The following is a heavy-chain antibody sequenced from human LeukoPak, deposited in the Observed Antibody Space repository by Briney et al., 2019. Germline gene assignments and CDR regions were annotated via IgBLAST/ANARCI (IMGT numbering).Heavy chain of an antibody. CDR3: ARLSGASHRSFDY. Sequence: GGSLRLSCAASGFTFRSYGMHWVRQAPGKGLEWVAVIWNDGSNKYYADSVKGGFTISRDNSKNTLFLQMNSLRAEDTAVYYCARLSGASHRSFDYWGQATLVTVSS. J-gene: IGHJ4*02. D-gene: IGHD6-25*01. V-gene: IGHV3-33*01. CDR1: GFTFRSYG. CDR2: IWNDGSNK.